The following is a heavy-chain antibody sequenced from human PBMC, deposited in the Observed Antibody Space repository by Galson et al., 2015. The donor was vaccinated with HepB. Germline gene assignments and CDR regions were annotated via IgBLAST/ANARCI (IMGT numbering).Heavy chain of an antibody. CDR3: TTTRLAYCDGDCQGSWIFDI. Sequence: SLRLSCAASGLTFSDAWINWVRQVPGKGLEWVGRIKSKADGGARDYLPPLKDRFTISRDDSKSTVYLQMNSLKAKDTAVYFCTTTRLAYCDGDCQGSWIFDIWGQGTMVTVSP. J-gene: IGHJ3*02. CDR1: GLTFSDAW. V-gene: IGHV3-15*07. CDR2: IKSKADGGAR. D-gene: IGHD2-21*02.